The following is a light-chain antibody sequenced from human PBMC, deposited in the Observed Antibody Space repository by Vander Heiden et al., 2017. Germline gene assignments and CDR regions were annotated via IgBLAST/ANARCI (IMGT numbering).Light chain of an antibody. CDR3: QVWDSSDDQAV. Sequence: SYVLTQPPSGSVAPGQTARITCGGNNIASKSVHWYQKKPGQAPVLVVYDDSDRPSGIPERISGSNSGNTATLTISRVEAGDEADYYCQVWDSSDDQAVFGGGTKLTVL. J-gene: IGLJ2*01. CDR2: DDS. CDR1: NIASKS. V-gene: IGLV3-21*02.